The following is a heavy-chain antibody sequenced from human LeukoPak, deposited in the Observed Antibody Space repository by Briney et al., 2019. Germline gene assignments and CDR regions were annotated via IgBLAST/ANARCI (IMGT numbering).Heavy chain of an antibody. Sequence: PSETLSLTCTVSGGSISTYYCSWIRQPPGKGLEWIGYIYYSGSTNYNPSLKSQVTISVDTSKNQFSLKLSSVTAADTAVYYCARSRSSDWPDYHYWGQGTLVTVSS. CDR3: ARSRSSDWPDYHY. J-gene: IGHJ4*02. CDR2: IYYSGST. V-gene: IGHV4-59*01. D-gene: IGHD6-25*01. CDR1: GGSISTYY.